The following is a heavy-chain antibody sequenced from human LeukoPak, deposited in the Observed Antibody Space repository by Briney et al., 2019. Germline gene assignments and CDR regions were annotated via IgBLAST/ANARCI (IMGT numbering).Heavy chain of an antibody. CDR2: ISWDGGST. CDR1: GFTFGDYA. Sequence: GGSLRLSCAASGFTFGDYAMHWVRQAPGKGLEWVSLISWDGGSTYYADSVKGRFTISRDNSKNSLYLQMNSLRAEDTALYYCAKDAKRGGEPDYYYYYMDVWGKGTTVTVSS. J-gene: IGHJ6*03. D-gene: IGHD1-14*01. V-gene: IGHV3-43D*03. CDR3: AKDAKRGGEPDYYYYYMDV.